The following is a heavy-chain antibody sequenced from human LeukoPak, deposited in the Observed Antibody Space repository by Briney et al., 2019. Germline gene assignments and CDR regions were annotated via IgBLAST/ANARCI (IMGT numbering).Heavy chain of an antibody. J-gene: IGHJ4*02. CDR2: MNPDGSIR. D-gene: IGHD3-16*01. V-gene: IGHV3-7*01. Sequence: GGSLRLSCAVSGFTSSSYWMSWVRQAPGKGLEWVANMNPDGSIRYYVASVKGRFTISRDNAMNSLHLQMNSLKAEDTAVYYCARGVGGGWFPDNWGQGTLVTVSS. CDR3: ARGVGGGWFPDN. CDR1: GFTSSSYW.